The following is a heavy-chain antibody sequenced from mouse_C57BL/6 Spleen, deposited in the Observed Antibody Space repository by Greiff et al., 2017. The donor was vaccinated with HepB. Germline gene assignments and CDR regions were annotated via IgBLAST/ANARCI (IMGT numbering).Heavy chain of an antibody. J-gene: IGHJ4*01. V-gene: IGHV1-64*01. D-gene: IGHD3-2*02. CDR3: ARSAQATRYYAMDY. CDR1: GYTFTSYW. Sequence: QVQLQQPGAELVKPGASVKLSCKASGYTFTSYWMHWVKQRPGQGLEWIGMIHPNSGSTNYNEKLKSKATLTVDKSSSTAYMQLSSLTSEDSAVYYCARSAQATRYYAMDYWGQGTSVTVSS. CDR2: IHPNSGST.